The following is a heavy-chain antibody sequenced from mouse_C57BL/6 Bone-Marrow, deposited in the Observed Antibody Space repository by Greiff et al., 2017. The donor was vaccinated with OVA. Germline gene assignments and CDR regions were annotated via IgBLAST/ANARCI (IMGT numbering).Heavy chain of an antibody. V-gene: IGHV1-5*01. D-gene: IGHD2-4*01. Sequence: EVQLQQSGTVLARPGASVKMSCKTSGYTFTSYWMHWVKQRPGQGLEWIGAIYPGNSDTSYNQKFKGKAKLTAVTSASTAYMELSSLTNEDSAVYYCTRRNYDYDVGAMDYWGQGTSVTVSS. CDR3: TRRNYDYDVGAMDY. CDR2: IYPGNSDT. CDR1: GYTFTSYW. J-gene: IGHJ4*01.